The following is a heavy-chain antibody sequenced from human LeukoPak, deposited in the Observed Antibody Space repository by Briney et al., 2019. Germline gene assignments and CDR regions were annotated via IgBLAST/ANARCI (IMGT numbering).Heavy chain of an antibody. V-gene: IGHV1-46*01. Sequence: ASEKVSCKASGYTFTSYSMHWVRQAPVQGLEWMGVINPIGGSTSSAQKFQGRVTKSRDTSTSTGSTWLSSVRTEETGVYFSASGEYCSSTSCSPRIDAFD. D-gene: IGHD2-2*01. CDR3: ASGEYCSSTSCSPRIDAFD. CDR2: INPIGGST. CDR1: GYTFTSYS. J-gene: IGHJ3*02.